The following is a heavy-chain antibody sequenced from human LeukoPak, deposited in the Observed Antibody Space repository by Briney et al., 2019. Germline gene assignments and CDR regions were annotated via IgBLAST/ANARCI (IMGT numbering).Heavy chain of an antibody. V-gene: IGHV1-2*02. CDR1: GYTFTGYY. J-gene: IGHJ4*02. CDR2: INPNSGGT. Sequence: GASVKVSCKASGYTFTGYYMHWVRQAPGQGLEWMGWINPNSGGTNYAQKFQGRVTMTRDTSISTAYMELSSLRSDDTAVYYCARILTTVTTMDYWGQGTLVTVSS. CDR3: ARILTTVTTMDY. D-gene: IGHD4-17*01.